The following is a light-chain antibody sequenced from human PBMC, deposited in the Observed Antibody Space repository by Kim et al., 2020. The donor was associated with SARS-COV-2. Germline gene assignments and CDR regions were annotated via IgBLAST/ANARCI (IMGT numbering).Light chain of an antibody. CDR3: SSYTSSSTLV. J-gene: IGLJ2*01. V-gene: IGLV2-14*03. Sequence: GHSITISYTGTSSDVGGYNYVSWYQQHPGKAPKLMIYDVSNRPSGVSSRFSGSKSGNTASLTISGLQAEDEADYYCSSYTSSSTLVFGGGTKLTVL. CDR2: DVS. CDR1: SSDVGGYNY.